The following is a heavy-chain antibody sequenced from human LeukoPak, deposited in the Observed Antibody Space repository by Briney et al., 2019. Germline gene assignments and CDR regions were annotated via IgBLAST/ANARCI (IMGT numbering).Heavy chain of an antibody. CDR2: INTDGSGT. J-gene: IGHJ2*01. V-gene: IGHV3-74*01. CDR1: GFSFTSYW. Sequence: GGSLRLSCAASGFSFTSYWMHWVRQAPGKGLVWISCINTDGSGTTYADSVKGRFTISRDNAKNFLYLQMNSLRAEDTALYHCAKNWGSFSWYFDLWGRGTLVTVSS. CDR3: AKNWGSFSWYFDL. D-gene: IGHD7-27*01.